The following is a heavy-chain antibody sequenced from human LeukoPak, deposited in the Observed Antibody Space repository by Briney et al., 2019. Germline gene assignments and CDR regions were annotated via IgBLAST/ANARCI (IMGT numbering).Heavy chain of an antibody. D-gene: IGHD5-24*01. V-gene: IGHV5-51*01. CDR3: ARLKGHGHPSRYYYYMDV. J-gene: IGHJ6*03. CDR2: IYPGDSDT. CDR1: GYSFTSYW. Sequence: GESLKISCKGSGYSFTSYWIGWVRQMPGKGLEWMGIIYPGDSDTRYSPSFQGQVTISADKSISTAYLQWSSLKASDAAMYYCARLKGHGHPSRYYYYMDVWGKGTTVTVSS.